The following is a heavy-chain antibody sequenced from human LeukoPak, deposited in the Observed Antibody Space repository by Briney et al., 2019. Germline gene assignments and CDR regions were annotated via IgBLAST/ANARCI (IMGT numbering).Heavy chain of an antibody. D-gene: IGHD2-15*01. CDR2: IYHSGST. CDR1: GYPISSGYY. J-gene: IGHJ3*02. CDR3: ATAYCSGGSCYQAYDAFDI. V-gene: IGHV4-38-2*01. Sequence: PSETLSLTCAVSGYPISSGYYWGWIRQPPGKGLEWIGSIYHSGSTYYNPSLKSRVTISVDTSKNQFSLKLSSVTAADTAVYYCATAYCSGGSCYQAYDAFDIWGQGTMVTVSS.